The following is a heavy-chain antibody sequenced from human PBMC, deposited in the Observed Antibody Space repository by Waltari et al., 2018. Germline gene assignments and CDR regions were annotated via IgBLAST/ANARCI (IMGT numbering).Heavy chain of an antibody. Sequence: EVQLLESGGGLVQPGGSLRLSCAASGFTFSSYAMSWVRQAPGTGREWVSAIRGRGGSTYYADSVKGRFTISRDNSKNTLYLQMNSLRAEDTAVYYCAKVGDYGGNSFRIYYFDYWGQGTLVTVSS. J-gene: IGHJ4*02. V-gene: IGHV3-23*01. CDR1: GFTFSSYA. CDR2: IRGRGGST. CDR3: AKVGDYGGNSFRIYYFDY. D-gene: IGHD4-17*01.